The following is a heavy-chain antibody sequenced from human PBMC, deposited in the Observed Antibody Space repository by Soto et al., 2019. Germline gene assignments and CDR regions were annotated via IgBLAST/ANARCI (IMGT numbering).Heavy chain of an antibody. CDR2: IYYSGST. Sequence: SETLSLTCTVSGGSISSYYWSWIRQPPGKGLEWIGYIYYSGSTNYNPSLKSRVTISVDTSKNQFSLKLSSVTAADTAVYYCARVARRIVGATSYYFDYWGQGTLVTV. D-gene: IGHD1-26*01. CDR1: GGSISSYY. J-gene: IGHJ4*02. CDR3: ARVARRIVGATSYYFDY. V-gene: IGHV4-59*01.